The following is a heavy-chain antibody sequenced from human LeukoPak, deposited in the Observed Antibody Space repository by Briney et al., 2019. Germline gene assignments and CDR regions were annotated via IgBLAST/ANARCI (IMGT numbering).Heavy chain of an antibody. CDR1: GGSISSGDYY. V-gene: IGHV4-30-4*01. CDR3: ASSHYGSGPRELDY. D-gene: IGHD3-10*01. Sequence: PSETLSLTCTVSGGSISSGDYYWSWIRQPPEKGLEWIGYIYYSGSTYYNPSLKSRVTISVDTSKNQFSLKLSSVTAADTAVYYCASSHYGSGPRELDYWGQGTLVTVSS. J-gene: IGHJ4*02. CDR2: IYYSGST.